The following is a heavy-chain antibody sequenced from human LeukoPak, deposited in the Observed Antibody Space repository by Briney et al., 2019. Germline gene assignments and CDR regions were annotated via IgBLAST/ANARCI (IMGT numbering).Heavy chain of an antibody. J-gene: IGHJ5*02. V-gene: IGHV4-61*02. CDR3: ARESNYYFNWFDP. Sequence: SQTLSLTCTVSGGSISSGSYYWSWIRQPAGKGLEWIGRIYTSGSTNYNPSLKSRVTISVDTSKNQFSLKLSSVTAAVTAVYYCARESNYYFNWFDPWGQGTLVTVSS. CDR1: GGSISSGSYY. D-gene: IGHD2/OR15-2a*01. CDR2: IYTSGST.